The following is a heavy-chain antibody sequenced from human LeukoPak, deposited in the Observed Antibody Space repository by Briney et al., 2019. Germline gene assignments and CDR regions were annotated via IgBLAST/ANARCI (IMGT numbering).Heavy chain of an antibody. J-gene: IGHJ4*02. CDR2: INWNGGST. V-gene: IGHV3-20*04. D-gene: IGHD3-22*01. CDR1: GFTFDDYG. Sequence: GGSLRLSCAASGFTFDDYGMSWVRQAPGKGLEWVSGINWNGGSTGYADSVKGRVTISRDNAKNSLYLQMNSLRAEDTALYYCARGTYYYDSSVYYFDYWGQGTLVTVSS. CDR3: ARGTYYYDSSVYYFDY.